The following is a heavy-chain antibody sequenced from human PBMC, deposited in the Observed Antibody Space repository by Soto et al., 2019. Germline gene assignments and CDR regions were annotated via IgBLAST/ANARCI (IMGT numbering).Heavy chain of an antibody. V-gene: IGHV4-4*02. CDR3: ARIEWIQLWSDNRFDP. CDR1: GVSISSCNW. Sequence: VQLQESGPGLVKPSGTLSLTCAVSGVSISSCNWWSWVRQPPGKGLEWIGEIYPSGSTSYNPSLKSRVTISVDKSKNQFSLKLSSVTAADTAVYYCARIEWIQLWSDNRFDPWGQGTLVTVSS. D-gene: IGHD5-18*01. CDR2: IYPSGST. J-gene: IGHJ5*02.